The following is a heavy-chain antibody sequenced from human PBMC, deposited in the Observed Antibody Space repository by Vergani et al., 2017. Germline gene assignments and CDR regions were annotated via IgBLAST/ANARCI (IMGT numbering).Heavy chain of an antibody. D-gene: IGHD2-8*01. CDR1: GFTFSNYG. Sequence: QVQLVESGGGVVQPGRSLRLSCAASGFTFSNYGMHWVRQAPGKGLEWVAVISYDGSKEYYADSVKGRFTISRDNSKNTLYLQMNNLRAADTAVYYCARSGYCAHGVCYMTYYYYMDVWGKGTAVTVSS. CDR3: ARSGYCAHGVCYMTYYYYMDV. J-gene: IGHJ6*03. V-gene: IGHV3-30*03. CDR2: ISYDGSKE.